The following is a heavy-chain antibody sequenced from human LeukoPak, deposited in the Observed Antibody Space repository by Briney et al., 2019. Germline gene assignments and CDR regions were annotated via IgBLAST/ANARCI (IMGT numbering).Heavy chain of an antibody. CDR3: AIGSGYGPFDY. D-gene: IGHD3-22*01. Sequence: SETLSLTXTVSGGSISSYYWSWIRQPPGKGLEWIGYVYYSGSTNYNPSLKSRVTISVDTSKNQFSLKLSSVTAADTAVYYCAIGSGYGPFDYWGQGTLVTVSS. CDR1: GGSISSYY. J-gene: IGHJ4*02. CDR2: VYYSGST. V-gene: IGHV4-59*01.